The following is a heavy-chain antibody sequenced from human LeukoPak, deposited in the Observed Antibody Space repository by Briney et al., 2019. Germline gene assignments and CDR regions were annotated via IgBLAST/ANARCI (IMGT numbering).Heavy chain of an antibody. Sequence: SETLSLTCTVSGGSISSSGYYWGWIRQPPGKGLEWIGNIYYSGSTYYNPSLKSRVTISVDTSKNQFSLKLSSVTAADTAVYYCARVGSSWYYFDYWGQGTLVTVSS. D-gene: IGHD6-13*01. J-gene: IGHJ4*02. CDR3: ARVGSSWYYFDY. CDR2: IYYSGST. CDR1: GGSISSSGYY. V-gene: IGHV4-39*07.